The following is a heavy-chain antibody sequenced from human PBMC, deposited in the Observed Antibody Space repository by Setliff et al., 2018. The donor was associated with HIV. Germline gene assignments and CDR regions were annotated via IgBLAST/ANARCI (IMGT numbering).Heavy chain of an antibody. D-gene: IGHD5-18*01. J-gene: IGHJ6*02. Sequence: ASVKVSCKASGYTFTGHYLHWVRQAPGQGLEWLGWVNPNSGDAIYAQNFQGRVTMTRDTSINAAYLQMNSLKTEDTAVYYCARDFSYGYFFYGMDVWGQGTTVTVSS. CDR1: GYTFTGHY. V-gene: IGHV1-2*02. CDR3: ARDFSYGYFFYGMDV. CDR2: VNPNSGDA.